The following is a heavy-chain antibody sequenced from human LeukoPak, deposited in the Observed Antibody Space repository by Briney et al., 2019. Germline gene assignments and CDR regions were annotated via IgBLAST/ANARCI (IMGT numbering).Heavy chain of an antibody. CDR3: ARFDESYYDFWSGYEVDY. CDR2: ISSSSSYI. V-gene: IGHV3-21*01. J-gene: IGHJ4*02. D-gene: IGHD3-3*01. CDR1: GFTFSSYS. Sequence: GGSLRLSCAASGFTFSSYSMNWVRQAPGKGLEWVSSISSSSSYIYYADSVKGRFTISRDNAKNSLYLQMNSLRAEDTAVYYCARFDESYYDFWSGYEVDYWGQGTLATVSS.